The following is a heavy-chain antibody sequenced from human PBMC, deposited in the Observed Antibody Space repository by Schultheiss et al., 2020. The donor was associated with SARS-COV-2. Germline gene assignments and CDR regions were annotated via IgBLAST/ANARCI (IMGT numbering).Heavy chain of an antibody. Sequence: SETLSLTCAVYGGSFSGYFWTWIRQPPGKGLEWIGEINHSGSTNYNPSPKSRVTISVDTSKNQFSLKLSSVTAADTAVYYCARSYSGYLDYYYYGMDVWGQGTTVTVSS. CDR2: INHSGST. CDR3: ARSYSGYLDYYYYGMDV. D-gene: IGHD3-22*01. CDR1: GGSFSGYF. J-gene: IGHJ6*02. V-gene: IGHV4-34*01.